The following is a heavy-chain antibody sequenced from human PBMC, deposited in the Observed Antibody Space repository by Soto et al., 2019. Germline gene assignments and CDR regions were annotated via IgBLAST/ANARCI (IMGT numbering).Heavy chain of an antibody. Sequence: SETLSLTCTVSGGSIKSDYYWAWVRQPPGGGLEWMGYKYYSGATDSDPSLEARVSFSVDTSKNQFFLNLTSVTVADTAVYYCARGRPNYFYYGLDVWG. J-gene: IGHJ6*01. CDR1: GGSIKSDYY. V-gene: IGHV4-30-4*01. CDR2: KYYSGAT. CDR3: ARGRPNYFYYGLDV.